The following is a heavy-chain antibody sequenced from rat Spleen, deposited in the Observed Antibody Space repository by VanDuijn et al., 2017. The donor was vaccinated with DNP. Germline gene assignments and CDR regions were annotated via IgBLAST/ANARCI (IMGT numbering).Heavy chain of an antibody. CDR2: ISTSDVST. CDR1: GFTFSNYD. Sequence: EVQMVESGGGLVQPGGSLKLSCAASGFTFSNYDMAWVRQAPTKGLEWVATISTSDVSTYYRDSVKGRFTISRDNAKSTLYLQMDSLRSEDTATYYCTTYYYWGQGVMVTVTS. J-gene: IGHJ2*01. V-gene: IGHV5-27*01. CDR3: TTYYY.